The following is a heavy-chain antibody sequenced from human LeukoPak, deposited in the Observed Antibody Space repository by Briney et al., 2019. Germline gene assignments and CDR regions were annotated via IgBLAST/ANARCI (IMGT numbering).Heavy chain of an antibody. D-gene: IGHD3-22*01. Sequence: ASVKVSCKASGYTFTSSDINWVRQATGQGLEWMGWMTPNSGNTGYAQKFQGRVTMTRNTSISTAYLDLSSLTSEDTAVYYCARDGIDYYDSSGFGFDYWGQGTLVTVSS. J-gene: IGHJ4*02. CDR1: GYTFTSSD. V-gene: IGHV1-8*01. CDR2: MTPNSGNT. CDR3: ARDGIDYYDSSGFGFDY.